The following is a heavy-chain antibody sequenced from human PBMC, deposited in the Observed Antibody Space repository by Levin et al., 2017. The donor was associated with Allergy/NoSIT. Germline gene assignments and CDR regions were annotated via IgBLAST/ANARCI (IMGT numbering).Heavy chain of an antibody. J-gene: IGHJ6*03. D-gene: IGHD2-15*01. V-gene: IGHV4-59*01. CDR1: GGSISSYY. CDR2: IYYSGST. Sequence: PSETLSLTCTVSGGSISSYYWSWIRQPPGKGLEWIGYIYYSGSTNYNPSLKSRVTISVDTSKNQFSLKLSSVTAADTAVYYCARVYCSGGSCYRHYYYYMDVWGKGTTVTVSS. CDR3: ARVYCSGGSCYRHYYYYMDV.